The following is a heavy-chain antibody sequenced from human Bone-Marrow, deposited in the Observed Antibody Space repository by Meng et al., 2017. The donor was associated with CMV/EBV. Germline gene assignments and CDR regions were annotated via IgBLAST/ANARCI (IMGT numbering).Heavy chain of an antibody. D-gene: IGHD3-22*01. V-gene: IGHV3-30*04. CDR3: ARARFDSSGFFSVNDAFDI. CDR1: GFTFSSYA. CDR2: ISYDGSNK. Sequence: GESLKISCAASGFTFSSYAMHWVRQAPGKGLEWVAVISYDGSNKYYADSVKGRFTISRDNSKNTLYLQKNSLRAEDTAVYYCARARFDSSGFFSVNDAFDIWGQGTMVTVSS. J-gene: IGHJ3*02.